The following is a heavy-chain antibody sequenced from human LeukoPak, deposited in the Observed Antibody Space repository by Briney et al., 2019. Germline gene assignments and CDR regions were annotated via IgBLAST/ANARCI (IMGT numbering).Heavy chain of an antibody. V-gene: IGHV3-74*01. D-gene: IGHD5-12*01. Sequence: GGSLRHSCAASGFTFSSYWMHWVRPAPGKGLVWVSLINSDGSSRNYADSVKGRFTISRDNAKNTLYLQMNSLRVEDTAVYYCAREDYSGYDFYDYWGQGSLVTVSS. J-gene: IGHJ4*02. CDR3: AREDYSGYDFYDY. CDR1: GFTFSSYW. CDR2: INSDGSSR.